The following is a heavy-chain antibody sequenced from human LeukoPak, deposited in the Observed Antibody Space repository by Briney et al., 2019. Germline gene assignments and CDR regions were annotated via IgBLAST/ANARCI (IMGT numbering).Heavy chain of an antibody. J-gene: IGHJ6*02. V-gene: IGHV3-23*01. Sequence: GGSLRLSCAASGFTFSSYAMSWVRQAPGRGLEWVSAISGSGGGTYYADSVKGRFTISRDNSKNTLYLQMNSLRAEDTAVYYCAKAARFVFYYGMDVWGQGTTVTVSS. D-gene: IGHD3-16*01. CDR3: AKAARFVFYYGMDV. CDR1: GFTFSSYA. CDR2: ISGSGGGT.